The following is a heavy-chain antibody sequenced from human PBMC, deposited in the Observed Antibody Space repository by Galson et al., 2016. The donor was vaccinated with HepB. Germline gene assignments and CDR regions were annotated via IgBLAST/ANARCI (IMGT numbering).Heavy chain of an antibody. Sequence: CAISGDSVSSNSGAWNWIRQPPSRGLEWLGRTYYRSKWSNDYAVSVKSRININPVTSKNQFSLQLNSVTPEDTAVYYCTRGTREFFDCWGQGTLVTVSS. J-gene: IGHJ4*02. D-gene: IGHD1-1*01. CDR1: GDSVSSNSGA. CDR2: TYYRSKWSN. V-gene: IGHV6-1*01. CDR3: TRGTREFFDC.